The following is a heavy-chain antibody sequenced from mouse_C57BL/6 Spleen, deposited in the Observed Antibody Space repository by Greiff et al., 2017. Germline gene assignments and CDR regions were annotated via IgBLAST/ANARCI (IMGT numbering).Heavy chain of an antibody. J-gene: IGHJ2*01. CDR1: GYTFTDYY. CDR2: IYPGSGNT. D-gene: IGHD4-1*01. V-gene: IGHV1-76*01. Sequence: QVQLQQSGAELVRPGASVKLSCKASGYTFTDYYINWVKQRPGQGLEWIARIYPGSGNTYYNEKFKGKATLTAEKSSSTAYMQLSSLTSEDSAVYFCARNWDVGSHFDYWGQGTTLTVSS. CDR3: ARNWDVGSHFDY.